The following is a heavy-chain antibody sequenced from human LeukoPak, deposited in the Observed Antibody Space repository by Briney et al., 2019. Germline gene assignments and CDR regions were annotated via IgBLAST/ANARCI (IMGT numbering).Heavy chain of an antibody. J-gene: IGHJ4*02. Sequence: GGSLRLSCAASGFTFSSYAMSWVRQAPGKGLECVSGISGSGGSTYYADSVKGRFTISRDNSKNTLYLQMNSLRAEDTAVYYCAKEGYCSATTCHNFDFWGQGTLVTVSS. V-gene: IGHV3-23*01. CDR3: AKEGYCSATTCHNFDF. CDR1: GFTFSSYA. CDR2: ISGSGGST. D-gene: IGHD2-2*02.